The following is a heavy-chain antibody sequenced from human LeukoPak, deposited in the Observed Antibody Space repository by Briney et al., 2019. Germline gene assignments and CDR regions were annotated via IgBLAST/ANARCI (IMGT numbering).Heavy chain of an antibody. CDR3: ARKDGDY. CDR2: IYSSGST. Sequence: PSETLSLTCTVSGASISCFHWTWIRQPAGKGLEWIGLIYSSGSTIYNPSLKSRVAMSVDMTKNQLSLKQSSVTAADTAMYYCARKDGDYWGQGTLVTVSS. J-gene: IGHJ4*02. V-gene: IGHV4-4*07. CDR1: GASISCFH.